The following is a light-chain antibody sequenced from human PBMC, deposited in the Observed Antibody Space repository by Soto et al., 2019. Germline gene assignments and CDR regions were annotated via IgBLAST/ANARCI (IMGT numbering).Light chain of an antibody. CDR2: AAS. V-gene: IGKV3D-15*01. CDR1: QSVSSN. Sequence: EIVMTQSPSTLSLSPLERXTLXCRASQSVSSNLAWYQQKPGQAPRLLIYAASSRATGIPDRFSGSGSGTESTLTINSLQPEDFATYYCQQSYSAWTFGQGTKVDIK. J-gene: IGKJ1*01. CDR3: QQSYSAWT.